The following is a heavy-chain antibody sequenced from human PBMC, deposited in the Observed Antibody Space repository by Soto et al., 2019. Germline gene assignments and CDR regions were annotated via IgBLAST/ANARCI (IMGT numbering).Heavy chain of an antibody. V-gene: IGHV3-7*03. CDR2: INQDGSEK. D-gene: IGHD4-17*01. CDR1: GFFFPTYW. J-gene: IGHJ3*02. Sequence: EVQLVESGGGLVQPGGSLRLSYAASGFFFPTYWMSWVRQAPGKGLEWVADINQDGSEKYHVDSVKGRFTISRDNPKNSLYLQMNSLRAEDTAIYYCTRGGDYGGRQDAFDIWGQGTMVTVSS. CDR3: TRGGDYGGRQDAFDI.